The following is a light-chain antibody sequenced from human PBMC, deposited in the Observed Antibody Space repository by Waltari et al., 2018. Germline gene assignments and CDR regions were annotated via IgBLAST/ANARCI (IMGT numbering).Light chain of an antibody. Sequence: EIVLTQSPGTLSVSPGERVTVSCRASQTITGSWLTWYHQKPGQAPMLLIYGASNRAPGIPDRFSCSGSGTDFTLTISRLEPEDSAVYYCQQYDGSVVTFGGGTKVEIK. CDR1: QTITGSW. CDR2: GAS. CDR3: QQYDGSVVT. J-gene: IGKJ4*01. V-gene: IGKV3-20*01.